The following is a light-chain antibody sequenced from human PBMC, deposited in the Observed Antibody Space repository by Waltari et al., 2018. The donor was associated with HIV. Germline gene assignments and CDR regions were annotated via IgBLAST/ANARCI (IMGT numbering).Light chain of an antibody. CDR3: QQGYKLPLT. Sequence: DIPMTQSPRVVSTSIGKRVTINCRASQGVGSWLAWYRQRPGEPPDLLIHDASQLRSGVPSRFSGGGSGTGFFLTINSLQSQDLGTYFCQQGYKLPLTFGPGTTIEI. V-gene: IGKV1-12*02. J-gene: IGKJ2*01. CDR1: QGVGSW. CDR2: DAS.